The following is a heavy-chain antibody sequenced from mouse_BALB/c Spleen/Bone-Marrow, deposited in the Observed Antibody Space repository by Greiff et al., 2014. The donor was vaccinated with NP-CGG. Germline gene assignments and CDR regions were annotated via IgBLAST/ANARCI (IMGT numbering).Heavy chain of an antibody. V-gene: IGHV1-82*01. CDR1: GYAFSSSW. J-gene: IGHJ4*01. Sequence: QVQLQQPGPELAKPGASVKISCTGSGYAFSSSWMNWVKQRPGQGLEWIGRIYPGDGDTNSNGRFKGKATLTADRSSNTAYMQLSSLTSVDSAVYFCARSAYYGSSYGAMDYWGQGTSVTVSS. CDR2: IYPGDGDT. CDR3: ARSAYYGSSYGAMDY. D-gene: IGHD1-1*01.